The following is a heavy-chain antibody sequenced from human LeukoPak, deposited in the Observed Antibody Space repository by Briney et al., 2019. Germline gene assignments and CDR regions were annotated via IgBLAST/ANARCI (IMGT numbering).Heavy chain of an antibody. CDR3: ARHGVHYYDSSGLVY. D-gene: IGHD3-22*01. J-gene: IGHJ4*02. CDR1: GGSFSGYY. Sequence: PSETLSLTCAVYGGSFSGYYWSWIRQPPGKGLEWIGEINHSGSTNYNPSLKSRVTISVDTSKNQFSLKLSSVTAADTAVYYCARHGVHYYDSSGLVYWGQGTLVTVSS. CDR2: INHSGST. V-gene: IGHV4-34*01.